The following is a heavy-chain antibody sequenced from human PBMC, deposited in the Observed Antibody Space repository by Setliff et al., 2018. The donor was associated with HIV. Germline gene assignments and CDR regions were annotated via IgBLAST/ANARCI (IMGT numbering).Heavy chain of an antibody. Sequence: ASVKVSCKTSDYTFTKYAISWVRQAPGQGLEWMGWINPHSGDTNYAQKFQDRVTMTRDTSVNIAYMQLSRLRSDDTAVYYCARAPTLFGVEYYYYFGMDVWGQGTTVTV. CDR1: DYTFTKYA. J-gene: IGHJ6*02. CDR3: ARAPTLFGVEYYYYFGMDV. V-gene: IGHV1-2*02. CDR2: INPHSGDT. D-gene: IGHD3-3*01.